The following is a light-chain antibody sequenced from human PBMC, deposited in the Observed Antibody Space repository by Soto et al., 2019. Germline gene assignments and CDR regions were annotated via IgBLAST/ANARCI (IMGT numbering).Light chain of an antibody. J-gene: IGLJ2*01. CDR1: SSDVGGYNY. V-gene: IGLV2-8*01. CDR2: EVN. CDR3: AAWDDSLTGLL. Sequence: QSALTQPPSASGSPGQSVAISCTGTSSDVGGYNYVSWYQQHPGKAPKLMIYEVNKRPSGVPDRFSGSKSGNTASLTVSGLQAEDEADYYCAAWDDSLTGLLIGGGTKLTVL.